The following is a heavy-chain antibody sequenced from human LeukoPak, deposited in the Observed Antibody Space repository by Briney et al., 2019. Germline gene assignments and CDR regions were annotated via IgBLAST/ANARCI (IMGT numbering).Heavy chain of an antibody. Sequence: SETLSLTCTVSGGSISSGDYYWSWIRRPPGKGLEWIGYIYYCGSTYYNPSLKSRVTISVDTSKNQFSLKLSSVTAADTAVYYCARGRDIVLMVYAIFDYWGQGTLVTVSS. CDR3: ARGRDIVLMVYAIFDY. CDR2: IYYCGST. CDR1: GGSISSGDYY. V-gene: IGHV4-30-4*08. D-gene: IGHD2-8*01. J-gene: IGHJ4*02.